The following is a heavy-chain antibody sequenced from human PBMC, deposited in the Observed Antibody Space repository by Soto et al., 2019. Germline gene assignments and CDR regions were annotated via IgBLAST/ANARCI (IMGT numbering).Heavy chain of an antibody. CDR3: ARDNYYGSGTVDY. CDR1: GFTFSSYG. V-gene: IGHV3-33*01. J-gene: IGHJ4*02. D-gene: IGHD3-10*01. Sequence: PGGSLRLSCAASGFTFSSYGMHWVRQAPGKGLEWVAVIWYDGSNKYYADSVKGRFTISRDNSKNTLYLQMNSLRAEDKAVYYCARDNYYGSGTVDYWGQGALVTVSS. CDR2: IWYDGSNK.